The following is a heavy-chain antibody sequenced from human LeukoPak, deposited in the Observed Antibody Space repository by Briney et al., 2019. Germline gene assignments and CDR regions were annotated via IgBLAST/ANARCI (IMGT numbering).Heavy chain of an antibody. CDR1: GGTFSSYA. CDR2: IIPIFGTA. D-gene: IGHD3-16*01. CDR3: ASGASESYYWYMDV. V-gene: IGHV1-69*06. Sequence: ASVKVSCKASGGTFSSYAISWVRQAPGQGLEWMGGIIPIFGTANYAQKFQGRVTITADKSTSTAYMELSSLRSEDTAVYYCASGASESYYWYMDVWGKGTTVTVSS. J-gene: IGHJ6*03.